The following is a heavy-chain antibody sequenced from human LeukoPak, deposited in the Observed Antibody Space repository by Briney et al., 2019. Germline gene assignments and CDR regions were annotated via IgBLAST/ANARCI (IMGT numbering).Heavy chain of an antibody. CDR3: ARASGWYIPYYFDY. CDR2: IKQDGSEK. J-gene: IGHJ4*02. CDR1: GFTFSSYW. V-gene: IGHV3-7*01. D-gene: IGHD6-19*01. Sequence: PGGSLRLSCAASGFTFSSYWMSWVRQAPGKGLEWVANIKQDGSEKCYVDSVKGRFTISRDNAKNSLYLQMNSLRAEDTAVYYCARASGWYIPYYFDYWGQGTLVTVSS.